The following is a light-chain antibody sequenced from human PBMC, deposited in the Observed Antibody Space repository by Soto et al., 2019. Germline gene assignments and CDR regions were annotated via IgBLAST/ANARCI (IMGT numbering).Light chain of an antibody. V-gene: IGKV1-6*01. Sequence: AIHFNQSPSSLSASVGDRVTITCRASQGIRNDLGWYQQKPGKAPKLLIYAASSLQSGVPSRFSGSASGTDFTLTISSLQPEDFATYYCLQDYSYPWTFGQGTKVDIK. J-gene: IGKJ1*01. CDR3: LQDYSYPWT. CDR1: QGIRND. CDR2: AAS.